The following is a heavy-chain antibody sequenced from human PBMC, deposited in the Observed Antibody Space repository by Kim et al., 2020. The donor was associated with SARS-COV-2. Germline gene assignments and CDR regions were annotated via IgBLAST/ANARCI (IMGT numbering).Heavy chain of an antibody. CDR3: AKGGYRSGVDY. D-gene: IGHD6-19*01. V-gene: IGHV3-23*01. CDR2: ISVTGGDT. J-gene: IGHJ4*02. CDR1: GFTFSSGA. Sequence: GGSLRLSCAASGFTFSSGAMSWVRQAPGKGPEWVSTISVTGGDTHYADSVTGRFTISRDNSKNTLYLQMNTLRAEDTAVYYCAKGGYRSGVDYWGQGTLV.